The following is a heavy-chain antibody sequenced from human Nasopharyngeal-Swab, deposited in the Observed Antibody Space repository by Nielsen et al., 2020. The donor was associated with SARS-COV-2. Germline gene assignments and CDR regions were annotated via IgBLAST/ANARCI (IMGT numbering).Heavy chain of an antibody. Sequence: GSLRLSFDVYGWSFSGNYWSWFRQPPGKGLEWIGEINHSGSTNYNPSLKSPVTISVDTSKNQFSLKLSSVTAADTAVYYCARGRDPSCAYFDYWGQGTLVTVSS. D-gene: IGHD2-2*01. CDR1: GWSFSGNY. J-gene: IGHJ4*02. CDR3: ARGRDPSCAYFDY. CDR2: INHSGST. V-gene: IGHV4-34*01.